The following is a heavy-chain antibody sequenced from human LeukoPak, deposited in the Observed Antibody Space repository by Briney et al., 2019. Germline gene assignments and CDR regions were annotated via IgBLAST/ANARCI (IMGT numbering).Heavy chain of an antibody. CDR3: ARAGNYYFDL. J-gene: IGHJ2*01. CDR1: GFTFSSSW. CDR2: MNADGRTI. Sequence: LSGGSLRLSCAASGFTFSSSWMHWVRQGPGRGLVWVARMNADGRTINYADSVKGRFTISRDNAKNTLYLQMSSLRTEDAAVYYCARAGNYYFDLWGRGTQVTVSS. V-gene: IGHV3-74*01. D-gene: IGHD1-7*01.